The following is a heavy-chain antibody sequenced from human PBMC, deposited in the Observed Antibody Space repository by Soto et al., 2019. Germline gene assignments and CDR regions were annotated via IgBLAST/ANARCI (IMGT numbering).Heavy chain of an antibody. J-gene: IGHJ6*02. V-gene: IGHV3-21*01. D-gene: IGHD2-15*01. CDR1: GFIFITYD. CDR3: ATVKSVDNGMDV. Sequence: PGGSLRLSCVASGFIFITYDMNWVRQAPGKGLEWVSSITSSGSYRYYADSVKGRFTISRDNAKNSLYLQMDSLRAEDTAVYYCATVKSVDNGMDVWGQGTAVTVSS. CDR2: ITSSGSYR.